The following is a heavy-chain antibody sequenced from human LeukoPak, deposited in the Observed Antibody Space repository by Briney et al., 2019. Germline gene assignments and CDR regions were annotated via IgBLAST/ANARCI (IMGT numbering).Heavy chain of an antibody. CDR2: INPSGGST. CDR1: GYTFTSYY. D-gene: IGHD6-25*01. Sequence: ASVKVSCTASGYTFTSYYMHWVRQAPGQGLEWMGIINPSGGSTSYAQKFQGRVTMTRDTSTSTVYMELSSLRSEDTAVYYCARVEGNSRGYRRFEPWGQGNLVTVSS. CDR3: ARVEGNSRGYRRFEP. V-gene: IGHV1-46*01. J-gene: IGHJ5*02.